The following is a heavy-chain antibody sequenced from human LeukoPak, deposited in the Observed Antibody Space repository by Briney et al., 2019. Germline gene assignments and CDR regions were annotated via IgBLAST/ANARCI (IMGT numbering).Heavy chain of an antibody. Sequence: SVKVSCKASGGTFSSYAISWVRQAPGQGLEWMGGIIPIFGTANYAQKFQGRVTTTADDSTSTAYMELSSLRSEDTAVYYCARVSSDSSNWYWFDPWGQGTLLTVSS. J-gene: IGHJ5*02. V-gene: IGHV1-69*13. D-gene: IGHD6-13*01. CDR3: ARVSSDSSNWYWFDP. CDR1: GGTFSSYA. CDR2: IIPIFGTA.